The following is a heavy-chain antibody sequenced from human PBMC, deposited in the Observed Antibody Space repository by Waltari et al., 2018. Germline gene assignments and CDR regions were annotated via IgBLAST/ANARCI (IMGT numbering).Heavy chain of an antibody. CDR2: IWYDGSNK. J-gene: IGHJ4*02. CDR3: AKPTRRYDSSGHFDY. V-gene: IGHV3-33*08. D-gene: IGHD3-22*01. CDR1: GFTFSSYG. Sequence: QVQLVESGGGVVQPGRSLRLSCAASGFTFSSYGMHWVHQAPGKGLEWVAVIWYDGSNKYYADSVKGRFTISRDNSKNTLYLQMNSLRAEDTAMYYCAKPTRRYDSSGHFDYWGQGTLVTVSS.